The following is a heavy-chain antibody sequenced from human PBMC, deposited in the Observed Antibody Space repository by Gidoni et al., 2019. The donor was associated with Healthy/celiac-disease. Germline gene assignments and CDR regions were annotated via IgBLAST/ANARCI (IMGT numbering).Heavy chain of an antibody. Sequence: QVQLQQWGAGLLKASETLSLTCAVYGGSYGGYYWRWIRQPPGKGLEWIGEINHSGSTNYNPSIKSRVTISVDTSKNQFSLKRSSVTAADTAVYYCAVKGGPQYSSSWYGIDYWGQGTLVTVSS. CDR2: INHSGST. V-gene: IGHV4-34*01. CDR1: GGSYGGYY. J-gene: IGHJ4*02. D-gene: IGHD6-13*01. CDR3: AVKGGPQYSSSWYGIDY.